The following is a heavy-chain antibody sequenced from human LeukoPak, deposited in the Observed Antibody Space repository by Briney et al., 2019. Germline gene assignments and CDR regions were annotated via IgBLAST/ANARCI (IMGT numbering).Heavy chain of an antibody. Sequence: GGSLRLSCAASGFTFSSYAMSWVRQAPGKGLEWVSTIGGSGVSTYYADSVKGRFTISRDNSKNTLYLQMNSLRAEDTAVYYCAKDRLSSSWYLGFDYWGQGTLVTVSS. CDR1: GFTFSSYA. CDR3: AKDRLSSSWYLGFDY. V-gene: IGHV3-23*01. CDR2: IGGSGVST. D-gene: IGHD6-13*01. J-gene: IGHJ4*02.